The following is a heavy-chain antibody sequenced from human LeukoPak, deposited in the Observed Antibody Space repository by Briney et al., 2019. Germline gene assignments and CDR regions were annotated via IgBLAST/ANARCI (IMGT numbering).Heavy chain of an antibody. J-gene: IGHJ4*02. CDR1: GFTFDAYA. D-gene: IGHD2-2*02. Sequence: PGRSLRLSCAASGFTFDAYAMHWVRQAPGKGLGWVSGITWNSATIGYADSVKGRFTISRDNARNSLYLQMNSLRAEDTALYYCFNVERNIPRWGQGTLVTVSS. V-gene: IGHV3-9*01. CDR3: FNVERNIPR. CDR2: ITWNSATI.